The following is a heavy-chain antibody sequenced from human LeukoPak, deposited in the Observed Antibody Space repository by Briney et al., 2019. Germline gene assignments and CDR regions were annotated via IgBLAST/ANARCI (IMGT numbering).Heavy chain of an antibody. Sequence: SETLSLTCTVSAASISSYYWSWIRQPPGKGLEWIGYKHYSGTTNCNPSLKSRVTISVDTSKNQISLNLSSATAADTAVYYCARLSSKAAGADYWGQGTLVTVSS. D-gene: IGHD6-13*01. V-gene: IGHV4-59*08. CDR3: ARLSSKAAGADY. J-gene: IGHJ4*02. CDR2: KHYSGTT. CDR1: AASISSYY.